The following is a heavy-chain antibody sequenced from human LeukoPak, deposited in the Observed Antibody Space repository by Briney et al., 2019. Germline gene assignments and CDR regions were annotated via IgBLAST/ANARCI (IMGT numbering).Heavy chain of an antibody. CDR3: ARSPRVINGGLDP. V-gene: IGHV3-23*01. D-gene: IGHD3-16*02. Sequence: GGSLRLSCAASGFTFSSYAMSWARQAPGKGLEWVSAITNSGGSTYYADSVKGRFTISRDNSKNTLYLQMNSLRAEDTAVYYCARSPRVINGGLDPWGQGTLVTVSS. J-gene: IGHJ5*02. CDR1: GFTFSSYA. CDR2: ITNSGGST.